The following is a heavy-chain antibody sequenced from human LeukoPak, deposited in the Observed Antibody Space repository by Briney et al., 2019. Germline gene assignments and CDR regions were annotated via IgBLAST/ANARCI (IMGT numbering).Heavy chain of an antibody. CDR3: AREHCSGGSCFPWDAFDI. CDR1: GGTFSSYA. CDR2: IIPILGIA. J-gene: IGHJ3*02. Sequence: GASVKVSCKASGGTFSSYAISWVRQAPGQGLEWMGRIIPILGIANYAQKFQGRVTITADKSTSTAYMELSSLRSEDTAVYYCAREHCSGGSCFPWDAFDIWGQGTMVTVSS. V-gene: IGHV1-69*04. D-gene: IGHD2-15*01.